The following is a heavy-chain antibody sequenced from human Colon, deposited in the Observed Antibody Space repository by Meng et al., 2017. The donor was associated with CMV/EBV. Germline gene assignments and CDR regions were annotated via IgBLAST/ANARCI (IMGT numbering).Heavy chain of an antibody. CDR2: ISASGTTI. CDR1: GFTFRDYY. Sequence: GGSLRLSCAASGFTFRDYYMTWIRQAPGKGLEWVSYISASGTTIYYADSVKGRFTTSRDNAKNSLYLQMNSLRAGDTGVYYCAKDTAYYYGSGSRAYGLDVWGQGTTVTVSS. CDR3: AKDTAYYYGSGSRAYGLDV. V-gene: IGHV3-11*01. D-gene: IGHD3-10*01. J-gene: IGHJ6*02.